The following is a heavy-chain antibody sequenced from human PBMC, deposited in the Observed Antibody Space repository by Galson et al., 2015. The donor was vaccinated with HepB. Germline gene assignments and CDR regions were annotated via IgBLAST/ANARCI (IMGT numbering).Heavy chain of an antibody. CDR1: GDSINNGH. Sequence: LSLTCTVFGDSINNGHWSWIRQPPGKGLEWIGYIYYRGATSYNPSLGGRVAISIDSSKTQFSLSLSAVSAADTAVYYCARGRSQYMEPFVYPYAMDVWGQGYTVTVSS. D-gene: IGHD5/OR15-5a*01. J-gene: IGHJ6*02. CDR2: IYYRGAT. CDR3: ARGRSQYMEPFVYPYAMDV. V-gene: IGHV4-59*01.